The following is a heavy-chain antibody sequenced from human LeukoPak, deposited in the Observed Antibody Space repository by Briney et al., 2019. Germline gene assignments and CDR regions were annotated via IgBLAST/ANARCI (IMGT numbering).Heavy chain of an antibody. D-gene: IGHD2-8*02. CDR3: ARGIILARFWLQ. J-gene: IGHJ4*02. CDR2: IDQDGGQK. V-gene: IGHV3-7*03. CDR1: GCSLRRYW. Sequence: GGSLRVSRVRSGCSLRRYWMTWVRQAPREGLEGVASIDQDGGQKYYVDSPKGRVTASTDNAKNSLYLQFSSLSADVMVVDYCARGIILARFWLQGGQGTLDSV.